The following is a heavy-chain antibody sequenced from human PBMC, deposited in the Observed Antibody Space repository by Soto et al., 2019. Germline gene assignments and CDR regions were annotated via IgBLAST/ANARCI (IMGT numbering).Heavy chain of an antibody. CDR2: IKQDGNEA. CDR3: AGIQNNWFDP. CDR1: RFTFTSSW. Sequence: EVQLVESGGGLVQPGGSLRLSCAVSRFTFTSSWMSWVRQAPGKGLEWVANIKQDGNEAYYLDSVKGRFTISRDNAWTSLYLQMNSLSADDTAVYHCAGIQNNWFDPWGQGTLVTVAS. V-gene: IGHV3-7*01. D-gene: IGHD1-20*01. J-gene: IGHJ5*02.